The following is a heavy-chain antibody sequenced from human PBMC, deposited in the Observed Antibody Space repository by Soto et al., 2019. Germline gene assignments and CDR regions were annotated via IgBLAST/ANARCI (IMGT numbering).Heavy chain of an antibody. J-gene: IGHJ6*02. V-gene: IGHV1-2*02. CDR2: INPNSGGT. CDR3: ARVSGMEQWHVYGMDV. D-gene: IGHD6-19*01. CDR1: GYTFTGYY. Sequence: QVQLVQSGAEVKKPGASVKVSCKASGYTFTGYYMHWVRQAPGQGLEWMGWINPNSGGTNYAQKFQGRVTMTRDTSSSTAYMELSRLRSDDTAVYYCARVSGMEQWHVYGMDVWGQGTTVTVSS.